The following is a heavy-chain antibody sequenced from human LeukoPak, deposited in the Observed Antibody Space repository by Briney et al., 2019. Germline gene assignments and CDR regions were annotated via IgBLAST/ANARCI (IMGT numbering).Heavy chain of an antibody. CDR3: AKNYYYDSSGAFDY. Sequence: GGSLRLSCAASGFTFGSYGMHWVRQAPGKGLEWVALISYDGSNKHYADSVKGRFTISRDNSKNTLYLQMNSLRAEDTAVYYCAKNYYYDSSGAFDYWGQGTLVTVSS. CDR1: GFTFGSYG. V-gene: IGHV3-30*18. J-gene: IGHJ4*02. CDR2: ISYDGSNK. D-gene: IGHD3-22*01.